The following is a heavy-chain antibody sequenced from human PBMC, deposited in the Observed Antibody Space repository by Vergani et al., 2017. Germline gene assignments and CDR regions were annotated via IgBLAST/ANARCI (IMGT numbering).Heavy chain of an antibody. CDR3: ARASGSYPYYYGMDV. J-gene: IGHJ6*02. Sequence: QVPLQESGPGLVQPSQTLSLTCTVSGGSISSGDYHWSWICQPPGKGPEWIGYIYYSGSTYYNPSLKSRVTRSVDTSKNQFSLKLSSVTAADTAVYYCARASGSYPYYYGMDVWGQGTTVTVSS. CDR1: GGSISSGDYH. V-gene: IGHV4-30-4*08. CDR2: IYYSGST. D-gene: IGHD1-26*01.